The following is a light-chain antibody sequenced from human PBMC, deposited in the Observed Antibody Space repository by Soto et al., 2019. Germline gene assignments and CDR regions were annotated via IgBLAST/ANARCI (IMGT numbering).Light chain of an antibody. CDR2: GAS. CDR3: QQYNNWPPCT. V-gene: IGKV3-15*01. Sequence: EIVMTQSPATLSVSPGERATLSCRASQSVSSNLAWYQQKPCQAPRLLIYGASTWATGIPARFSGSGSGTEFTLTISSLQSEDFAVYYCQQYNNWPPCTFGQGTKLEIK. CDR1: QSVSSN. J-gene: IGKJ2*02.